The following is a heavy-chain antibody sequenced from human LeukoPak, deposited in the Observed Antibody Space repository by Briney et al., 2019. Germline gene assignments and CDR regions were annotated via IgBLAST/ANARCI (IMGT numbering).Heavy chain of an antibody. Sequence: SETLSLTCTVSGGSVSSSTYYWGWIRQPPGKGLEWIGSISYSGNIYYNPSLKSRVTISVDTSKNQFSLKLSSVTAADTAVYYCARQRRLELPDYWGQGTLVTVSS. J-gene: IGHJ4*02. V-gene: IGHV4-39*01. CDR1: GGSVSSSTYY. D-gene: IGHD3-16*01. CDR3: ARQRRLELPDY. CDR2: ISYSGNI.